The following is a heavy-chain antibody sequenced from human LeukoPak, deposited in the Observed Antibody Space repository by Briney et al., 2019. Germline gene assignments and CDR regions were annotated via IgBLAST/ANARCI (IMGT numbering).Heavy chain of an antibody. CDR1: GGSISNYY. CDR3: ARLGDRSGYYPFAY. J-gene: IGHJ4*02. D-gene: IGHD3-22*01. V-gene: IGHV4-59*01. Sequence: SETLSLTCTVSGGSISNYYCSVRRHPPEKVLWLSGYIYYSGSTDYNPSLKSRVTISVDTSKNPFALKLSSVTSADTAMYYCARLGDRSGYYPFAYWGQGTLVSVSS. CDR2: IYYSGST.